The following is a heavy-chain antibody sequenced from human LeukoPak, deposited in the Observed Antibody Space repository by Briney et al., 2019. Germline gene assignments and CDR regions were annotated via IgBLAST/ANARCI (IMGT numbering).Heavy chain of an antibody. CDR3: ATVDGSSFDY. Sequence: PGRSLRLSCAASGFTFSSYGMHWVRQAPGKGLEWVAVISYDGSNKCYADSVKGRFTISRDNSKNTLYLQMNSLRAEDTAVYYCATVDGSSFDYWGQGTLVTVSS. CDR2: ISYDGSNK. V-gene: IGHV3-30*03. D-gene: IGHD1-26*01. CDR1: GFTFSSYG. J-gene: IGHJ4*02.